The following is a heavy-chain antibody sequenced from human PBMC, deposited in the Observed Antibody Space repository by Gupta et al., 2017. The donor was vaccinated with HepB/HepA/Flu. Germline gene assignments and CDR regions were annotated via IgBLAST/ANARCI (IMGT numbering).Heavy chain of an antibody. Sequence: EVQLLESGGGLVQPGGSLRLSCVASGFTFSTYAMPWVRQAPGKGLEWVSGISASGVTTFYADSVKGRFTISRDNTKNTLYMLMNTLRAEDTAVYYCVKVAPDPAEQVDYFDYWGQGILVTVSS. CDR2: ISASGVTT. V-gene: IGHV3-23*01. D-gene: IGHD2-15*01. CDR3: VKVAPDPAEQVDYFDY. CDR1: GFTFSTYA. J-gene: IGHJ4*02.